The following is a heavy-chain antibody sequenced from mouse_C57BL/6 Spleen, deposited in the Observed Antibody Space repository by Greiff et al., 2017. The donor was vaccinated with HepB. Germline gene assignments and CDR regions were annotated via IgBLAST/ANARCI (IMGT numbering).Heavy chain of an antibody. J-gene: IGHJ1*03. V-gene: IGHV5-15*04. Sequence: EVQLVESGGGLVQPGGSLKLSCAASGFTFSDYGMAWVRQAPRKGPEWVAFISNLAYSIYYADTVTGRFTISRENAKNTLYLEMSSLRSEDTAMYYCARRGTVVGYFDVWGTGTTVTVSS. CDR2: ISNLAYSI. CDR1: GFTFSDYG. D-gene: IGHD1-1*01. CDR3: ARRGTVVGYFDV.